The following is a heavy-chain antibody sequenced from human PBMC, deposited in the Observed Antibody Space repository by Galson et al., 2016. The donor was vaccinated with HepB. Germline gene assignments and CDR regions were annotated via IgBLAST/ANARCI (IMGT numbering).Heavy chain of an antibody. V-gene: IGHV3-11*06. CDR3: ARDGNIAIYGLDV. CDR2: INPSSAYT. D-gene: IGHD3-16*02. Sequence: SVKLSCKASGFTFSGYHMNRIRQAPGKGLEWVSCINPSSAYTKVAHSVRGRFTISRDNANSSLYLQMNSLRVEDTAVYYCARDGNIAIYGLDVWGQGTTVTASS. CDR1: GFTFSGYH. J-gene: IGHJ6*02.